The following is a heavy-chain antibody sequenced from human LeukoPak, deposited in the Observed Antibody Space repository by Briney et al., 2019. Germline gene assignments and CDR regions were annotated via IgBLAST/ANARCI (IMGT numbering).Heavy chain of an antibody. V-gene: IGHV3-53*01. D-gene: IGHD5-24*01. CDR1: GFTVSSNY. Sequence: GGSLRLSCPASGFTVSSNYMMWVRQAPGKGLEWVSVIYSGGRTYYADSVKGRFTISRDNSKNTLYLQMNSLSPEDTAVYYCAKGVLQVDWGLGTLVTVSS. J-gene: IGHJ4*02. CDR3: AKGVLQVD. CDR2: IYSGGRT.